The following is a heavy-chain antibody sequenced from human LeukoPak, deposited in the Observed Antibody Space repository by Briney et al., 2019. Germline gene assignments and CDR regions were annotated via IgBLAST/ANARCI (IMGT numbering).Heavy chain of an antibody. D-gene: IGHD6-25*01. J-gene: IGHJ4*02. CDR3: ATSGSVTGNFDY. Sequence: SVKVSCKASGGTFSSYAISWVRQAPGQGLEWMGGIIPIFGTANYAQKFQGRVTITTDESTSTAYMELSSLRSEDTAVYYCATSGSVTGNFDYWGQGTLVTVSS. V-gene: IGHV1-69*05. CDR2: IIPIFGTA. CDR1: GGTFSSYA.